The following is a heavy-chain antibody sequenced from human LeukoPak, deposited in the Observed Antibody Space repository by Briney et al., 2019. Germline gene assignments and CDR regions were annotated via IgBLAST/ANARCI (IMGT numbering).Heavy chain of an antibody. Sequence: SETLSLTCAVYGGSFSNYYWSWIRQPPGKGLEWIGEINHSGSTNYNPSLKSRVTISVDTSKNQFSLKLGSVTAADTAVYYCARYLVGRGGHSSGYGDFDYWGQVTLVTVSS. CDR3: ARYLVGRGGHSSGYGDFDY. D-gene: IGHD3-22*01. V-gene: IGHV4-34*01. J-gene: IGHJ4*02. CDR2: INHSGST. CDR1: GGSFSNYY.